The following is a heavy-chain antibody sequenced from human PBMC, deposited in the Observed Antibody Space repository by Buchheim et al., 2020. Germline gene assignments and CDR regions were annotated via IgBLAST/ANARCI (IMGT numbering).Heavy chain of an antibody. D-gene: IGHD3-22*01. CDR3: ARVRSDDSSGYYYFSFDY. Sequence: QVQLQQWGAGLLKPSETLSLTCAVYGGSFSGYYWSWIRQPPGKGLEWIGEINHSGSTNYNPSLKSRVTISVGTSTNQFPLKLSSVTAADTAVYYCARVRSDDSSGYYYFSFDYWGQGTL. CDR1: GGSFSGYY. CDR2: INHSGST. J-gene: IGHJ4*02. V-gene: IGHV4-34*01.